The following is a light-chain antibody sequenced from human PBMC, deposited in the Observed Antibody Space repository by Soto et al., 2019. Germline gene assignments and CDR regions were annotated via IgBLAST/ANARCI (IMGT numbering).Light chain of an antibody. V-gene: IGKV3-15*01. J-gene: IGKJ2*01. Sequence: ETVMTQSPATLSVSPGEGATLSCRASQSVGSNLAWYPQRPGQAPRLLIYGASTRATGIPARFSGSGSGTEFTLTISGLQSEDFAVYYCQQYNNWPPHTFGQGTKLEIK. CDR2: GAS. CDR3: QQYNNWPPHT. CDR1: QSVGSN.